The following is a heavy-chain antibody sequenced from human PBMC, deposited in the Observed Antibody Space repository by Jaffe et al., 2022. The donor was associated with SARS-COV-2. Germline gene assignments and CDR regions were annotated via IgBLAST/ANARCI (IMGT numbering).Heavy chain of an antibody. Sequence: QLQLQESGPGLVKPSETLSLTCTVSGGSISSSTYYWGWIRQPPGKGLEWIGSIYYSGSTYYNPSLKSRVTISVDTSQNQFSLKLSSVTAADTAVFYCARHWEVMVSATVSWFDPWGQGTLVTVSS. V-gene: IGHV4-39*01. J-gene: IGHJ5*02. D-gene: IGHD3-16*02. CDR3: ARHWEVMVSATVSWFDP. CDR1: GGSISSSTYY. CDR2: IYYSGST.